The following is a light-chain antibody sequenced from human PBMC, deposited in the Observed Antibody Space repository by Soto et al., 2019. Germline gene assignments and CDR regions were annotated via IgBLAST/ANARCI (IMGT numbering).Light chain of an antibody. CDR2: GAS. CDR1: QGISNF. V-gene: IGKV1-16*02. J-gene: IGKJ4*01. Sequence: DIQMTQSPSSLSASVGDTVTITCRASQGISNFLGWFQQKPGKAPKSLIYGASSLQSVVPSKFSGSGSDTDFTRTISSLPPEDSASYFCQQYHSYPVTFGGGTKVEIK. CDR3: QQYHSYPVT.